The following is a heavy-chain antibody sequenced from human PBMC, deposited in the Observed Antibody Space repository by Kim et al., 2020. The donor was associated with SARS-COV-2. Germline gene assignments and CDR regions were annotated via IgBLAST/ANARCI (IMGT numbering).Heavy chain of an antibody. CDR3: ARDHREWLQYTANWYFGL. V-gene: IGHV4-59*01. Sequence: SETPSLTCTVSGGSISSYYWSWIRQPPGKGLEWIGYIYYSGSTNYNPSLKSRVTISVDTSKNQFSLKLSSVTAADTAVYYCARDHREWLQYTANWYFGLWGRGTLVTVSS. D-gene: IGHD3-3*01. CDR1: GGSISSYY. CDR2: IYYSGST. J-gene: IGHJ2*01.